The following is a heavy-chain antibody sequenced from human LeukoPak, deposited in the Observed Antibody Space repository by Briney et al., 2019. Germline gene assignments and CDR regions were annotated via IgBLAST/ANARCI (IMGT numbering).Heavy chain of an antibody. CDR1: GFSFSTSW. CDR2: INGDGSDP. V-gene: IGHV3-74*01. Sequence: GGSLRLSCAASGFSFSTSWMYWLRQAPGKGLVWVSRINGDGSDPSYADPVKGRFTISRDNAKNTLYLQMESLSAEDTAVYFCARDGTFTGSSNYYYIDVWGKGTTVTISS. J-gene: IGHJ6*03. D-gene: IGHD1-14*01. CDR3: ARDGTFTGSSNYYYIDV.